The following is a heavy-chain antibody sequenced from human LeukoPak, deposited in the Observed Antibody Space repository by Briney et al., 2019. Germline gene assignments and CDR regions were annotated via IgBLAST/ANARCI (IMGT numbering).Heavy chain of an antibody. Sequence: KPSETLSLTCAVYGGSFSGYYWSWIRQPPGKGLEWIGEISHSGGTNYNPSLKSRVTISVDTSKNQFSLKLSSVTAADTAVYYCARNLRYFDWLSNYYYYYMDVWGKGTTVTISS. J-gene: IGHJ6*03. CDR3: ARNLRYFDWLSNYYYYYMDV. V-gene: IGHV4-34*01. CDR2: ISHSGGT. D-gene: IGHD3-9*01. CDR1: GGSFSGYY.